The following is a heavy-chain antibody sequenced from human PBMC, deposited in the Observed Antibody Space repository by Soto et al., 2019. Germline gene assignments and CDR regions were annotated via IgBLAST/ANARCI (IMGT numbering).Heavy chain of an antibody. Sequence: EVQLVETGGGLIQPGESLRLSCAASGFTVSSNYMSWVRQAPGKGLEWVSVIYSGGSTYYADSVKGRFTISRDNSKNTLYLQMNSLRAEDTAVYYCARVGTPGYCSSTSCYYPYYYGMDVWGQGTTVTVSS. CDR1: GFTVSSNY. CDR2: IYSGGST. V-gene: IGHV3-53*02. CDR3: ARVGTPGYCSSTSCYYPYYYGMDV. J-gene: IGHJ6*02. D-gene: IGHD2-2*01.